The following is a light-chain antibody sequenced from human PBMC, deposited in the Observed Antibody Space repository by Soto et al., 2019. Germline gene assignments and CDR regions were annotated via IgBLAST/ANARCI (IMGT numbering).Light chain of an antibody. J-gene: IGLJ1*01. V-gene: IGLV2-14*02. Sequence: QSALTQPASVSGSPGQSITISCTGTSSDVGNYDLVSWYQHHPGAAPKLMIYEATRRPAGVSDRFSGSKSGNTASLTISGLQAEDEANYYCNSYTTLSNRVFGTGTKLTVL. CDR3: NSYTTLSNRV. CDR2: EAT. CDR1: SSDVGNYDL.